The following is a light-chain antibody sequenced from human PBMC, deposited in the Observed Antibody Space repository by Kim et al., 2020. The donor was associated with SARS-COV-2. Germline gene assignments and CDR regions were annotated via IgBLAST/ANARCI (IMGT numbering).Light chain of an antibody. V-gene: IGKV1-5*03. Sequence: DIQMTQSPSTLSASVGDRVTITCRASQSINDWLAWYQQKPGKAPNLLIYKASSLESGVPSRFSGSGSGTEFTLTISSLQPDDFATYYCQQSWSYSTFGQGTKVDIK. CDR3: QQSWSYST. CDR1: QSINDW. J-gene: IGKJ1*01. CDR2: KAS.